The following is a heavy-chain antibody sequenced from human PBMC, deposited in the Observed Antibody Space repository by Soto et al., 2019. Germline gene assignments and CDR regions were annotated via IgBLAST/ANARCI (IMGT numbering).Heavy chain of an antibody. V-gene: IGHV1-18*01. Sequence: QVQLVQSGPEVKKPGASVKVSCKASGYTFISYGISWVRQAPGQGLEWMGRIRAFNGNTNYAQKVQGRVTMTTDTFTSTAYMELRSLRSDDTAVYFCAREDTAVALDYWGQGTLVSVSS. CDR3: AREDTAVALDY. CDR1: GYTFISYG. D-gene: IGHD5-18*01. CDR2: IRAFNGNT. J-gene: IGHJ4*02.